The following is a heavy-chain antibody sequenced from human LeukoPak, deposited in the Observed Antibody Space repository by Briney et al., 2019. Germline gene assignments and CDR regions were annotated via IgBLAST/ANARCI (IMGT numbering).Heavy chain of an antibody. CDR1: GFTFSDYY. CDR3: ARDPSAVEPVASFDY. Sequence: GGTLRLSCAASGFTFSDYYMSWIRQAPGKGLEWVSYISSSGSTIYYADSVKGRFTISRDNAKNSLYLQMNSLRAEDTAVYYCARDPSAVEPVASFDYWGQGTLVTVSS. V-gene: IGHV3-11*01. CDR2: ISSSGSTI. D-gene: IGHD5-12*01. J-gene: IGHJ4*02.